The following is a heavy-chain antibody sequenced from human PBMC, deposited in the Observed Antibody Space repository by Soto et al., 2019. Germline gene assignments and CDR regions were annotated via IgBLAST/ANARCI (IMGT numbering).Heavy chain of an antibody. CDR2: ISAYNGNT. CDR1: GYTFTSYG. D-gene: IGHD3-3*01. V-gene: IGHV1-18*04. J-gene: IGHJ4*02. Sequence: RASVKVSCKAPGYTFTSYGISWVRQAPGQGLEWMGWISAYNGNTNYAQKLQGRVTMTTDTSTSTAYMELRSLRSDDTAVYYCARVGHYDFWSGYPQAYYFDYWGQGTLVTVSS. CDR3: ARVGHYDFWSGYPQAYYFDY.